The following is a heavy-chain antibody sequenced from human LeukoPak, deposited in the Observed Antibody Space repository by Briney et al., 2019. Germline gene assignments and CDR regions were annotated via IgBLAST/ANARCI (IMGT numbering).Heavy chain of an antibody. D-gene: IGHD3-10*01. J-gene: IGHJ4*02. CDR1: GFTFSSYA. V-gene: IGHV3-30*04. Sequence: PGGSLRLSCAASGFTFSSYAMHWVRQAPGKGLEWVAVISYDGSNKYYADSVKGRFTISRDNSKNTLYLQMNSLRAEDTAVYYCASEGSGNFDYWGQRTLVTVSS. CDR2: ISYDGSNK. CDR3: ASEGSGNFDY.